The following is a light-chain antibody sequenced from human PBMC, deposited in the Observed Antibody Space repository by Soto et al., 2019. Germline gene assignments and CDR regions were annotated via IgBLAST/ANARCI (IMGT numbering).Light chain of an antibody. Sequence: EIVLTQSPGTLSLSPGERATLSCRASQSVSSSYLAWYQQKPGQAPRLLIYGACSRGTGIPDRFSGSGSGTDFTLSISRLEPEAFAVYYCQQYGSSPDTFGQGTKLEIK. V-gene: IGKV3-20*01. CDR2: GAC. J-gene: IGKJ2*01. CDR3: QQYGSSPDT. CDR1: QSVSSSY.